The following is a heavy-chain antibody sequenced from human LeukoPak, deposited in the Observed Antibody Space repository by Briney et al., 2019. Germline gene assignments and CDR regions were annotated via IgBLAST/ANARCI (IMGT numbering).Heavy chain of an antibody. Sequence: GGSLRLSCAASGFTFNIYWMSWVRQTPGKGLEWVANINQVGSEKYYVDSVKGRFTISRDNARNSLYLQMNSLRTEDTSVYYCAPHCSSASCPDYWGQGTLVTVSS. J-gene: IGHJ4*02. CDR3: APHCSSASCPDY. V-gene: IGHV3-7*01. CDR2: INQVGSEK. CDR1: GFTFNIYW. D-gene: IGHD2-2*01.